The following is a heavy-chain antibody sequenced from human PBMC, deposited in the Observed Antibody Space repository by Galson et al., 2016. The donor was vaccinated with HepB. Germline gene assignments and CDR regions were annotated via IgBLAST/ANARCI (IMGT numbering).Heavy chain of an antibody. CDR1: GGSFTGYY. D-gene: IGHD3-22*01. CDR2: LNDLRST. Sequence: SETLSLTCAFYGGSFTGYYWNWIRQPPGKGLEWIGELNDLRSTNYNAALKSRVTISVDTSKNQVSLKMSSMTAADTAVSYGARGQFYDDRDYGMDVWGQGPTVTVSS. J-gene: IGHJ6*02. V-gene: IGHV4-34*01. CDR3: ARGQFYDDRDYGMDV.